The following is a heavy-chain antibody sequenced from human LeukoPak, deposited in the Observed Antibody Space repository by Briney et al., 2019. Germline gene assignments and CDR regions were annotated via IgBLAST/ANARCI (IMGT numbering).Heavy chain of an antibody. V-gene: IGHV1-18*01. CDR2: IRAYNGDK. CDR3: ARGSSSRGWFDP. Sequence: ASVKVSCKASGYTFTSYGINWVRQAPGQGLEWMGWIRAYNGDKKYAQKLQGRVTMTTDTSTTTAYMELRSLKSDDTAVYYCARGSSSRGWFDPWGQGTLVTASS. CDR1: GYTFTSYG. D-gene: IGHD6-13*01. J-gene: IGHJ5*02.